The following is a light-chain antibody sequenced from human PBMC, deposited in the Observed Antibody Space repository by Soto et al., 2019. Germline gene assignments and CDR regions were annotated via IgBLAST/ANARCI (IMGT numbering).Light chain of an antibody. CDR3: QQYDNRPPLT. CDR1: QDISNS. V-gene: IGKV1-33*01. J-gene: IGKJ4*01. Sequence: DIQMTQSPSSLSASVGDRVTITCQAIQDISNSLNWYQQKPGKAPKLLIYDASNLETGVPSRFSGSGSGTDFTFTISSLQPEDIATYYCQQYDNRPPLTFGGGTKVEIK. CDR2: DAS.